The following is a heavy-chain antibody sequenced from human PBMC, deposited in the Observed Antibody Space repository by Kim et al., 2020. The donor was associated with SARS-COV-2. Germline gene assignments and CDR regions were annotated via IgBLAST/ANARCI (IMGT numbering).Heavy chain of an antibody. J-gene: IGHJ4*02. CDR1: GGSISSYY. D-gene: IGHD1-26*01. V-gene: IGHV4-59*01. Sequence: LSLTCTVSGGSISSYYWIFLFLPPFLLLEWIGYIYYSGSTNYNPSLNSRVTISVYTSPPQFSLKLSSVTAADTAVYYCARISGAGATQGSFDYWGQGTLVTVSS. CDR3: ARISGAGATQGSFDY. CDR2: IYYSGST.